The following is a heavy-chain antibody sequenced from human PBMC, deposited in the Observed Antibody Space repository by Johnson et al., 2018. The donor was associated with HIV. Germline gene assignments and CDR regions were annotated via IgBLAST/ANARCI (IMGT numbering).Heavy chain of an antibody. Sequence: VQVVESGGGVVQPGRSLRLSCAASGFTFSSYAMHWVRQAPGKGLEWVAVISYDGSNKYYADSVKGRFTISRDNSKNTRYLQMNSLRAEDTAVYYCARVPAGDWNAFDIWGQGTMVTVSS. J-gene: IGHJ3*02. D-gene: IGHD2-21*02. V-gene: IGHV3-30-3*01. CDR1: GFTFSSYA. CDR3: ARVPAGDWNAFDI. CDR2: ISYDGSNK.